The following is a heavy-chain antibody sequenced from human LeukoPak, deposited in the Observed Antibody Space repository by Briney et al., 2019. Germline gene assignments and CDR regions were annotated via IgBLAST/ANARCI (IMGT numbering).Heavy chain of an antibody. CDR1: GFTVSSNY. CDR3: AKSYNGYESKPDY. J-gene: IGHJ4*02. CDR2: ISGSGGST. Sequence: GGSLRLSCAASGFTVSSNYMSWVRQAPGKGLEWVSAISGSGGSTYYADSVKGRFTISRDNSKNTLYLQMNSLRAEDTAVYYCAKSYNGYESKPDYWGQGTLVTVSS. V-gene: IGHV3-23*01. D-gene: IGHD5-12*01.